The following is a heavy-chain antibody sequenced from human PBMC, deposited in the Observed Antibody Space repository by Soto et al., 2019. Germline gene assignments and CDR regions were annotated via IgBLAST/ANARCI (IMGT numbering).Heavy chain of an antibody. CDR2: IWYDGSNK. J-gene: IGHJ6*02. CDR1: GFTFSSYG. V-gene: IGHV3-33*01. CDR3: ARDGHYYDSSGPYYYYGMDV. Sequence: GGSLRLSCAASGFTFSSYGMHWVRQAPGKGLEWVAVIWYDGSNKYYADSVKGRFTISRDNSKNTLYLQMNSLRAEDTAVYYCARDGHYYDSSGPYYYYGMDVWGQGTTVTVS. D-gene: IGHD3-22*01.